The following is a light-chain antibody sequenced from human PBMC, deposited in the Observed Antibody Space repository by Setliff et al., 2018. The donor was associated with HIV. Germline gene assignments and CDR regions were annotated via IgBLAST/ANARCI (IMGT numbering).Light chain of an antibody. CDR2: GAS. J-gene: IGKJ4*01. Sequence: EIVMTQSPATLSVSPGERATLSCRTSHSVRSNLAWYQQKPGQTPRLLMYGASTRATGIPARFSGSGSGTEFILTISSLQSEDFAVYYCQQYNKWPLTFGGGTKVDI. V-gene: IGKV3-15*01. CDR3: QQYNKWPLT. CDR1: HSVRSN.